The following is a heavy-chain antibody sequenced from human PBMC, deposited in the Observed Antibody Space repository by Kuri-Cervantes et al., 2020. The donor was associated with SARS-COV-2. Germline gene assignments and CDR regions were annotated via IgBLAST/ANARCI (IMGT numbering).Heavy chain of an antibody. Sequence: GGSLRLSCAASGFTFSSYSMNWVRQAPGKGLEWVSSISSSSSYIYYADSVKGRFTMSRDNSRNTLYLQMNSLRAEDTAVYYCARDSRTGGRFGVVIRHYGMDVWGQGTTVTVSS. CDR1: GFTFSSYS. D-gene: IGHD3-3*01. CDR2: ISSSSSYI. CDR3: ARDSRTGGRFGVVIRHYGMDV. J-gene: IGHJ6*02. V-gene: IGHV3-21*04.